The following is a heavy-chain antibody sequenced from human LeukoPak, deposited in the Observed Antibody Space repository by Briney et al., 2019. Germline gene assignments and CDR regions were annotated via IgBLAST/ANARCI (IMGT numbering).Heavy chain of an antibody. V-gene: IGHV4-59*01. CDR3: ARVRRDGYNLQEKYYFDY. D-gene: IGHD5-24*01. Sequence: SETLSLTCTVSGGSISSYYWSWIRQPPGKGLEWIGYIYYSGSTNYNPSLKHRVTISVDTSKNQFSLKLSSVTAADTAVYYCARVRRDGYNLQEKYYFDYWGQGTLVTVSS. J-gene: IGHJ4*02. CDR1: GGSISSYY. CDR2: IYYSGST.